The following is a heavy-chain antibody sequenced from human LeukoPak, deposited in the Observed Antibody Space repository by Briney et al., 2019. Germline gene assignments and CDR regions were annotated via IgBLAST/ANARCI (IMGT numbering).Heavy chain of an antibody. D-gene: IGHD2/OR15-2a*01. CDR1: GFTFSSFA. CDR3: AKVVQTGNSMFDY. J-gene: IGHJ4*01. Sequence: PGGSLRLSCAASGFTFSSFAMSWVRQAPGKGLEWVSGFSETNSGIYYADSVKGRFTISRDNSRNTLYLQMNSLGVEDTAIYFCAKVVQTGNSMFDYWRQGALVTVSS. CDR2: FSETNSGI. V-gene: IGHV3-23*01.